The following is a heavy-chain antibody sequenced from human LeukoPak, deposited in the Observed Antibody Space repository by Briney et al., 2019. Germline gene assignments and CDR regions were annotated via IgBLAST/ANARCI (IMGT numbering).Heavy chain of an antibody. CDR1: GGSFSGYY. V-gene: IGHV4-34*01. J-gene: IGHJ4*02. D-gene: IGHD6-19*01. CDR2: INHSGST. CDR3: ARAFRGGAVAPWGY. Sequence: SETLSLTCAVYGGSFSGYYWSWIRQPPGKGLEWIGEINHSGSTNYNPSLKSRVTISVDTSKNQFSLKLSSVTAAATAVYYCARAFRGGAVAPWGYWGQGTLVTVSS.